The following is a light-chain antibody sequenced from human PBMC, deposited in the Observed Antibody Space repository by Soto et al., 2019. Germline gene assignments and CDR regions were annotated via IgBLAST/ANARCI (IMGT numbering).Light chain of an antibody. CDR2: EVS. J-gene: IGLJ3*02. CDR1: STDVGLYNY. V-gene: IGLV2-14*01. CDR3: SSYTITAALV. Sequence: QSVLTQPASVSGSPGQSITISCTGSSTDVGLYNYVSWYQHHPGEAPKLIIYEVSNRPSGVSDRFSGSKSDNTASLTISGLQSEDEADYYCSSYTITAALVFGGGTKLTVL.